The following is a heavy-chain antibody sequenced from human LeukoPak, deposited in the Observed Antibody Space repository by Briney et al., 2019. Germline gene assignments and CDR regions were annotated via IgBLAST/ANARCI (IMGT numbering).Heavy chain of an antibody. Sequence: GGSLRLSCSASGFTFSYYAIHWVRQAPGKGLEWVALLWSDGSNKYYADSVKGRITISRDNSKNTVYLQMNSLRAEDTAVYYCARELFSSGSCPDGWGQGTLVTVSS. CDR2: LWSDGSNK. V-gene: IGHV3-33*01. J-gene: IGHJ4*02. D-gene: IGHD3-10*01. CDR1: GFTFSYYA. CDR3: ARELFSSGSCPDG.